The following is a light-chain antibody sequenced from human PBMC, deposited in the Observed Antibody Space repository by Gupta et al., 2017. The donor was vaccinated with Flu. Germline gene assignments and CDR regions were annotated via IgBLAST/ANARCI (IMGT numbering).Light chain of an antibody. V-gene: IGKV3-11*01. J-gene: IGKJ2*01. CDR3: QQRSTSYT. Sequence: ETVLTQSPATLSLSPGERATLSCRASQSVYTYLAWYQHKVGQAPRLLIYDASNRATGVPARFSGSGSGTDFTLTISSLEPEDFAIYYCQQRSTSYTFGPGTRLEIK. CDR2: DAS. CDR1: QSVYTY.